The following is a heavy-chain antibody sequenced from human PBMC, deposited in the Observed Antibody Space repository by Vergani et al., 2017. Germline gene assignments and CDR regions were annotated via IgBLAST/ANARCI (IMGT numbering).Heavy chain of an antibody. CDR3: ARMRRSGLDF. Sequence: QVQLVQSGSELKKPGASVKLSCKASNYNFTYHAIHWVRQAPGQGLEWMGLINTRTGDPKFAQGFSGRFVFSLNTPVTTAHLQISSLKAEDTAIYYCARMRRSGLDFWGQGTLVTVSS. D-gene: IGHD1-14*01. V-gene: IGHV7-4-1*02. CDR1: NYNFTYHA. CDR2: INTRTGDP. J-gene: IGHJ4*02.